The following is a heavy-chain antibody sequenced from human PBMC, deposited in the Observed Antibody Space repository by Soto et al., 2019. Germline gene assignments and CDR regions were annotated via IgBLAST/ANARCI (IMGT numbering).Heavy chain of an antibody. Sequence: QVQLQQWGAGLLKPSETLSLTCAVYGGSFSGYHWCWIRQSPGEGLEWIGEVIHSGRTYYNPSLKRRATISVDTSNNQFSLKLSSVTGADTALYYCARGSDYAKTSYWGQGTPVIVSP. CDR1: GGSFSGYH. CDR2: VIHSGRT. V-gene: IGHV4-34*12. CDR3: ARGSDYAKTSY. J-gene: IGHJ4*02. D-gene: IGHD4-17*01.